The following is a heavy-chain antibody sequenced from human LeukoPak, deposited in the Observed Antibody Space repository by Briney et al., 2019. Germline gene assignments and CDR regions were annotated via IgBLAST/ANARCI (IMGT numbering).Heavy chain of an antibody. CDR1: GFTFSSYS. V-gene: IGHV3-21*01. CDR3: ARDGSGWYNWFDP. CDR2: ISSSSSYI. J-gene: IGHJ5*02. D-gene: IGHD6-19*01. Sequence: PGGSLRLSCAASGFTFSSYSMNWVRQAPGKGLEWVSSISSSSSYICYADSVKGRFTISRDNAKNSLYLQMNSLRAEDTAVYYCARDGSGWYNWFDPWGQGTLVTVSS.